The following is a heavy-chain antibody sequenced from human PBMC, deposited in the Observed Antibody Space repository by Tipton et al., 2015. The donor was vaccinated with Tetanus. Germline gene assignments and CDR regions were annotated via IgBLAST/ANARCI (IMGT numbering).Heavy chain of an antibody. Sequence: GLVKPSQTLSLTCDISGDSVSNSRAAWNRIRQSPSRGLEWLGRTQYRSKWYVDYALPVKSRITINQDTSKNQLSLQLNSATPEDTAVYYCAREDWGSGFSWGQGTLVTASS. CDR3: AREDWGSGFS. CDR1: GDSVSNSRAA. CDR2: TQYRSKWYV. V-gene: IGHV6-1*01. J-gene: IGHJ5*02. D-gene: IGHD6-19*01.